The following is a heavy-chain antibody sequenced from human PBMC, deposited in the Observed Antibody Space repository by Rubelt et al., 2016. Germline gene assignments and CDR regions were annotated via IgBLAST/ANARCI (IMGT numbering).Heavy chain of an antibody. Sequence: QLQLQESGPGLVKPSETLSLTCTVSDGSIYSSSSYWGWIRQPPGTGLEWVSVLYSGGSTYYADSVKGRFTITRHDSENKRYVESNVLGIEDTAIYDCARRAWFDPGGHGTLVTVSA. CDR1: DGSIYSSSSY. CDR2: LYSGGST. J-gene: IGHJ5*02. V-gene: IGHV4-39*07. CDR3: ARRAWFDP.